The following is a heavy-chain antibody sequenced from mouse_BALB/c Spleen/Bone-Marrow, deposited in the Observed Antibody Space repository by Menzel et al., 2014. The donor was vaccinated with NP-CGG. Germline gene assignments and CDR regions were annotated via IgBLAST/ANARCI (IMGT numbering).Heavy chain of an antibody. D-gene: IGHD2-4*01. CDR1: GDSITSGY. Sequence: EVKLLESGPSLVKPSQTLFLTCFDTGDSITSGYWNWIRKFPGNKLEYMGYISYSVNTYYNPSLKSRISITRDTSKNQYCLQLNSVTTEDTATYYCATYDDYCFDYWSQDSTLTASS. CDR2: ISYSVNT. V-gene: IGHV3-8*02. J-gene: IGHJ2*01. CDR3: ATYDDYCFDY.